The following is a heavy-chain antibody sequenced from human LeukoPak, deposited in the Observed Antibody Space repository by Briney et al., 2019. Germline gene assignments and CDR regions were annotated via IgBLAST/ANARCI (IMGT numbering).Heavy chain of an antibody. J-gene: IGHJ4*02. CDR3: ARDYYYYNSGSPLFDY. Sequence: SETLSLTCTVSGGSISSYYWSWIRQPAGKGLEWIGRIHTSGSTNYNPSLKSRVTMSVDTSKNQFSLKLSSVTAADTAVYYCARDYYYYNSGSPLFDYWGQGTLVTVSS. V-gene: IGHV4-4*07. CDR2: IHTSGST. CDR1: GGSISSYY. D-gene: IGHD3-10*01.